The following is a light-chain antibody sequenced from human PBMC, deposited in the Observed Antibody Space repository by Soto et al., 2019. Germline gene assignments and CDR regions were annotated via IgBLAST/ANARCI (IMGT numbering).Light chain of an antibody. V-gene: IGLV2-23*01. CDR2: EGT. J-gene: IGLJ2*01. CDR1: SSDIGSHNL. Sequence: QSVLTQPASVSGSPGKSITISCTGTSSDIGSHNLVSWYQLHPGKAPKLIIYEGTKRPPGVSNHFSGSKSANTASLTISGLQADDEADYYCCSYAGDGTFVIFGGGTKVTVL. CDR3: CSYAGDGTFVI.